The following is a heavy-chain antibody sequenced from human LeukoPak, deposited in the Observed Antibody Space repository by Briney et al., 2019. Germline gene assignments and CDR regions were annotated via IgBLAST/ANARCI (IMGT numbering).Heavy chain of an antibody. CDR3: ASWAGTAAGFSGPFDY. Sequence: GGSLRLSCAASGFTFSRQSMNWVRLAPGKGLEWLSHISIASTTYYADSVKGRFTISRDNARNSVFLQMASLRAEDTGVYYCASWAGTAAGFSGPFDYWGLGTLVTVSS. J-gene: IGHJ4*02. CDR2: ISIASTT. CDR1: GFTFSRQS. V-gene: IGHV3-48*01. D-gene: IGHD6-13*01.